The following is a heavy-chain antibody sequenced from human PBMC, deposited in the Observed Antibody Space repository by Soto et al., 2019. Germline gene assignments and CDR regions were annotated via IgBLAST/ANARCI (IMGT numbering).Heavy chain of an antibody. J-gene: IGHJ5*02. D-gene: IGHD6-13*01. CDR1: GGTFSSYT. V-gene: IGHV1-69*04. Sequence: SVKVSCKASGGTFSSYTISWVRQAPGQGLEWMGRIIPILGIANYAQKIQGRVTINADKSTSTAYMELSRLRSEDTAMYNCARDKVGSSWYGDNWFDPWGQGTLVTVSS. CDR3: ARDKVGSSWYGDNWFDP. CDR2: IIPILGIA.